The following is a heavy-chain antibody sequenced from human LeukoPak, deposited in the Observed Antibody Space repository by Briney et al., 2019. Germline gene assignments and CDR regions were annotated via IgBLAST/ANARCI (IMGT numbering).Heavy chain of an antibody. Sequence: GRSLRLSCAASGFTFSSYAMHWVRQAPGKGLEWVAVISYDGSNKYYADSVEGRFTISRDNSKNTLYLQMNSLRAEDTAVYYCVRDGPASDNEFDYWGQGTRVTVSS. J-gene: IGHJ4*02. CDR3: VRDGPASDNEFDY. CDR2: ISYDGSNK. CDR1: GFTFSSYA. V-gene: IGHV3-30-3*01. D-gene: IGHD1-1*01.